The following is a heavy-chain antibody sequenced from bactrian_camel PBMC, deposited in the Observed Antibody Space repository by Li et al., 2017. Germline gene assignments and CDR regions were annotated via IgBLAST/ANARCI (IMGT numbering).Heavy chain of an antibody. CDR3: AAGRTDYFNGGNCREFGY. CDR1: GFILC. CDR2: ISVDGTT. J-gene: IGHJ6*01. V-gene: IGHV3S53*01. D-gene: IGHD2*01. Sequence: QLVESGGGSAQAGGSLRLSCQYSGFILCMSWYRQAPGNECELVSSISVDGTTYYEDSVKGRFTISQDRAKNTVYLQMNSLKPEDTAVYYCAAGRTDYFNGGNCREFGYWGQGTQVTVS.